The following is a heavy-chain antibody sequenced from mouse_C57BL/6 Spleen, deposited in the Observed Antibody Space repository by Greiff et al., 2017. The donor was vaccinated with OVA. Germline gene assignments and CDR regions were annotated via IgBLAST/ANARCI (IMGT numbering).Heavy chain of an antibody. D-gene: IGHD2-3*01. Sequence: VQLQQSGAELVRPGASVTLSCKASGYTFTDYEMHWVKQTPVHGLEWIGAIDPETGCTDYNQKFTGKAILPADKSSSTADKELLSLTSEDSSVYYCTRRNDGYWGQGTTLTVST. CDR1: GYTFTDYE. CDR2: IDPETGCT. CDR3: TRRNDGY. V-gene: IGHV1-15*01. J-gene: IGHJ2*01.